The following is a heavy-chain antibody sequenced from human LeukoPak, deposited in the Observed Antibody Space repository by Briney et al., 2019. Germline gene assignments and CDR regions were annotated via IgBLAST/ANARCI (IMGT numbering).Heavy chain of an antibody. Sequence: GSLRLSCAASGFSSSSYGTGRVRQAPGEGREWLANIREDESEINYVDSVKSRFTISRNNARNSHYLQMTSLRPEDTAVYCCAGEHWPRVDWGQGTLVTVSS. D-gene: IGHD1-1*01. CDR3: AGEHWPRVD. V-gene: IGHV3-7*01. J-gene: IGHJ4*02. CDR1: GFSSSSYG. CDR2: IREDESEI.